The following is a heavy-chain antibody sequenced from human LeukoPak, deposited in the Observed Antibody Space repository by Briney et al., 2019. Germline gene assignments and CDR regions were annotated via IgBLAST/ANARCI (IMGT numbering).Heavy chain of an antibody. CDR1: GFTFSTYE. V-gene: IGHV3-48*03. CDR3: AREGGFGYDDAFDT. J-gene: IGHJ3*02. Sequence: GGSLRLSCAASGFTFSTYEMNWVRQAPGKRLEWISYISGSGSSIFYGDSLQGRFTVSRDNAKNSVYLQMNRLRAEDTAVYYCAREGGFGYDDAFDTWGHGTTVTVSS. D-gene: IGHD3-16*02. CDR2: ISGSGSSI.